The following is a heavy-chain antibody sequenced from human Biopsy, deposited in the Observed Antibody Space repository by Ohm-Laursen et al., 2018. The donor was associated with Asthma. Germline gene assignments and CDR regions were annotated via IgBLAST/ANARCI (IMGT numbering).Heavy chain of an antibody. CDR3: ARGPPVDRED. D-gene: IGHD5-24*01. CDR1: GGSISSGGYY. CDR2: IYYSGST. J-gene: IGHJ4*02. Sequence: SQTLSLTCTVSGGSISSGGYYWSWIRQHPGKGLEWIGYIYYSGSTYYNPSPKSRVTISVDTSKNQFSLKLSSVTAADTAVYYCARGPPVDREDWGQGTLVTVSS. V-gene: IGHV4-31*03.